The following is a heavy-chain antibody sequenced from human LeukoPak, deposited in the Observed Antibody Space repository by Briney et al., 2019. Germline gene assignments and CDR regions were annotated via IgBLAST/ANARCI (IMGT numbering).Heavy chain of an antibody. Sequence: GGSLRLSCAASGFTFSSYWMSWVRQAPGKGLEWVANIKQDGSEKYYVDSVKGRFTISRDNAKNSLYLQMNSLRAEDTAVYYCARDGHTYYYDSSGYYPFDYWGQGTLVTVSP. CDR2: IKQDGSEK. J-gene: IGHJ4*02. V-gene: IGHV3-7*01. D-gene: IGHD3-22*01. CDR3: ARDGHTYYYDSSGYYPFDY. CDR1: GFTFSSYW.